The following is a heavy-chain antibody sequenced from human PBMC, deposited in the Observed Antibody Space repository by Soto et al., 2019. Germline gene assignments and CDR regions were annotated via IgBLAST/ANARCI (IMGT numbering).Heavy chain of an antibody. CDR1: GFTFSSYG. CDR3: AKDYSSEWYGLDY. J-gene: IGHJ4*02. Sequence: PGGSLRLSCAASGFTFSSYGMHWVRQAPGKGLEWVAVISYDGTNKYYADSVKGRFTISRDNSKNTLYLQMNSLRAEDTAVYYCAKDYSSEWYGLDYWGQGIPGTVSS. V-gene: IGHV3-30*18. CDR2: ISYDGTNK. D-gene: IGHD6-19*01.